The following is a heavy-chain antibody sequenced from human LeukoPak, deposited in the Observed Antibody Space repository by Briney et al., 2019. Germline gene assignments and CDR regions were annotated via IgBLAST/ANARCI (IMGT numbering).Heavy chain of an antibody. V-gene: IGHV1-18*01. CDR2: ISAYNGNT. J-gene: IGHJ4*02. CDR1: GYTFTSYG. Sequence: ASVKVSCKASGYTFTSYGISWVRQPPGQGLEWMGWISAYNGNTNYAQKLQGRVTMTTDTTTSTAYMELRSLRSDDTAVYYCARAGGCSGGSCYSVGYFDYWGQGTLVTVSS. D-gene: IGHD2-15*01. CDR3: ARAGGCSGGSCYSVGYFDY.